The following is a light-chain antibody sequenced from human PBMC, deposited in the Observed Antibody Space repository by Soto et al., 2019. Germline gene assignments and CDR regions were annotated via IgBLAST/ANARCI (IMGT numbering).Light chain of an antibody. V-gene: IGLV2-14*01. J-gene: IGLJ2*01. CDR3: SSYTSSSTLV. CDR1: SSDVGSHNY. CDR2: DVS. Sequence: QSALTQPASVSGSPGQSITISCTGTSSDVGSHNYVSWYQQYPGKAPKLMIYDVSNRPSGVSNRFSGSKSGNTASLTISGLQAEDEADYYCSSYTSSSTLVFGGGTKLTVL.